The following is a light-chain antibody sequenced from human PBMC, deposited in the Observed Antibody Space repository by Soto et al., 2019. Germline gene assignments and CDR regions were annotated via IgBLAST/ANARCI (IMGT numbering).Light chain of an antibody. CDR2: DAS. CDR1: HSVNNY. Sequence: EIVLTQSPATLSLSPGEIATLSCRASHSVNNYLAWYQQKPGQAPRLLIYDASNRATGIPARFSGGGSGTDFTLTISSLEPEDFAVYYCQQRRDWPLTFGGGTKVDI. CDR3: QQRRDWPLT. J-gene: IGKJ4*01. V-gene: IGKV3-11*01.